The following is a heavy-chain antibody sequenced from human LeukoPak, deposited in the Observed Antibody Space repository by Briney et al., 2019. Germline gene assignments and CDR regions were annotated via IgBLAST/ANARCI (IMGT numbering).Heavy chain of an antibody. D-gene: IGHD1-26*01. CDR3: ARIPRTLLYGLYYFGY. CDR2: MNPNSGNT. V-gene: IGHV1-8*03. Sequence: ASVKVSCKASGYTFTSYDINWVRQATGQGLEWMGWMNPNSGNTGYAQKFQGRVTITRNTSISTAYMELSSLRSEDTAVYYCARIPRTLLYGLYYFGYWGQGTLVTVSS. J-gene: IGHJ4*02. CDR1: GYTFTSYD.